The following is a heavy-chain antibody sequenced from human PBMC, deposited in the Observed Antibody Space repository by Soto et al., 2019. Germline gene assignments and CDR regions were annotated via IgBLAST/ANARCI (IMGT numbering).Heavy chain of an antibody. CDR1: GFTFSTYT. Sequence: GGSLRLSCAASGFTFSTYTMSWGRRAPGKGLEWVSAISGSGASPSYADSVQGRFTISRDNPKRTLYLQMNNLRAEDTAVYYCAKARCSTTNCYVPDYWGQGTQVTVSS. J-gene: IGHJ4*02. D-gene: IGHD2-2*01. CDR2: ISGSGASP. CDR3: AKARCSTTNCYVPDY. V-gene: IGHV3-23*01.